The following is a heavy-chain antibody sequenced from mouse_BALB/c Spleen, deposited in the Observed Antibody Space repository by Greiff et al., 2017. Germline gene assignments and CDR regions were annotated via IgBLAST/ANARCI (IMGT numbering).Heavy chain of an antibody. CDR3: ARENYGSSYAMDY. Sequence: EVNVVESGGGLVQPGGSLRLSCATSGFTFTDYYMSWVRQPPGKALEWLGFIRNKANGYTTEYSASVKGRFTISRDNSQSILYLQMNTLRAEDSATYYCARENYGSSYAMDYWGQGTSVTVSS. J-gene: IGHJ4*01. CDR1: GFTFTDYY. V-gene: IGHV7-3*02. D-gene: IGHD1-1*01. CDR2: IRNKANGYTT.